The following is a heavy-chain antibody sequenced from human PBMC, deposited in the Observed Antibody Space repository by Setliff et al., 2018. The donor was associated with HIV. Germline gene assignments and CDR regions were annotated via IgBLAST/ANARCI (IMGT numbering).Heavy chain of an antibody. V-gene: IGHV3-23*01. J-gene: IGHJ6*03. CDR2: ISGSGGST. Sequence: SCAASGFTFSSYAMSWVRQAPGKGLEWVSGISGSGGSTYYADSVKGRFTISRDNSKNTLCLQMNSLRAEDTAVYYCAKQYSMYYYYYMDVWGKGTTVTVSS. CDR3: AKQYSMYYYYYMDV. CDR1: GFTFSSYA. D-gene: IGHD6-6*01.